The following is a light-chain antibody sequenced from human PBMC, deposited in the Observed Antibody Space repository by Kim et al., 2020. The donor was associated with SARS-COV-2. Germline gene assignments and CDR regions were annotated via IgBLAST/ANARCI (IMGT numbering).Light chain of an antibody. V-gene: IGLV3-21*04. CDR2: YDS. CDR3: QVWDSSSDRV. J-gene: IGLJ3*02. CDR1: NIGSKS. Sequence: SYELTQPPSVSVAPGKTARITCGGNNIGSKSVHWYQQKPGQAPVLVIYYDSDRPSGIPERFSGSNSGNTATLTISRVEAGDEADYYCQVWDSSSDRVF.